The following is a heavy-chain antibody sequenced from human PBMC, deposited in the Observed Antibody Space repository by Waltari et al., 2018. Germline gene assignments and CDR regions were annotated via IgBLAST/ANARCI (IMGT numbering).Heavy chain of an antibody. V-gene: IGHV3-7*03. J-gene: IGHJ4*02. D-gene: IGHD3-16*01. CDR2: MNYGGRAT. CDR1: GFNLRSYW. CDR3: ARGSAYYVRVWDL. Sequence: LVESGGDLVRPGGSRRLSCAASGFNLRSYWMSWVRQAPGKGLGWVANMNYGGRATGDEESVSGRLTVSRDNAKNSLYLEMNNVRVDDTAVYYCARGSAYYVRVWDLWGPGTLVTVSS.